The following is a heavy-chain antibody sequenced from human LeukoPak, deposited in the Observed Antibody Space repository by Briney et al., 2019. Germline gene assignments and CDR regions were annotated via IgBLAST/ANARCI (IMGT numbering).Heavy chain of an antibody. CDR3: ATDMRQLPRRHDAFDI. Sequence: ASVKVSCKTSGYTFSSYGLTWMRQAPGQGPEWLGWSSPYNGNTNYAQKFQGRVTMTTDTSTKTAYMELRSLRSDDTAVYYCATDMRQLPRRHDAFDIWGQGTMVTVSS. V-gene: IGHV1-18*01. D-gene: IGHD5-24*01. CDR2: SSPYNGNT. J-gene: IGHJ3*02. CDR1: GYTFSSYG.